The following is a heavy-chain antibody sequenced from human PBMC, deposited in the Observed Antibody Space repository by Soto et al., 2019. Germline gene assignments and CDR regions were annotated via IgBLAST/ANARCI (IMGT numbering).Heavy chain of an antibody. CDR1: GFTFSAYS. Sequence: EVQLLESGGGMVQPGGSLRLTCAASGFTFSAYSMTWVRQAPGKWLEWVATISSGGKSTYYADSVKGRFTVSRDNSKSTLYLQMNSLRADDTAVYYCARAPGDYYYMDVWGKGTTVTVSS. J-gene: IGHJ6*03. V-gene: IGHV3-23*01. CDR3: ARAPGDYYYMDV. CDR2: ISSGGKST.